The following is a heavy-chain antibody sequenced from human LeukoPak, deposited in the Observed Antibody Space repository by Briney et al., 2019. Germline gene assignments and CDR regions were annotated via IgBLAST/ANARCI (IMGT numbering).Heavy chain of an antibody. Sequence: PGGSLRLSCAASRFTFDEYGMSWVRQTAGKGLEWVSSISSSGRHIYYADSVKGRFTISRDNVRNSLYLQMNSLRAEDTAVYYCARVAEAAAFDYWGQGTLVTVSS. CDR2: ISSSGRHI. CDR1: RFTFDEYG. J-gene: IGHJ4*02. D-gene: IGHD6-13*01. V-gene: IGHV3-21*01. CDR3: ARVAEAAAFDY.